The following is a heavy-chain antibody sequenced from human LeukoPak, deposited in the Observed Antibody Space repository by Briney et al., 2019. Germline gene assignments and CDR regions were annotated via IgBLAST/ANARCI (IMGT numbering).Heavy chain of an antibody. CDR2: IDAGNGNT. CDR3: ARDRGVTMVRGVIDSFDY. J-gene: IGHJ4*02. Sequence: ASVKVSCKASGYTITNYAMQWVRQAPGQRLEWMGWIDAGNGNTKYSQKFQGRVTITRDTSASIAYMKLSSLRSEDTAVYYCARDRGVTMVRGVIDSFDYWGQGTLVTVSS. CDR1: GYTITNYA. V-gene: IGHV1-3*01. D-gene: IGHD3-10*01.